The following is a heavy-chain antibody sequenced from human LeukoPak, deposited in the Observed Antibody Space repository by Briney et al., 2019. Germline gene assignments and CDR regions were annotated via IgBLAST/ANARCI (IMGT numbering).Heavy chain of an antibody. V-gene: IGHV1-69*05. D-gene: IGHD6-19*01. J-gene: IGHJ4*02. Sequence: ASVKVSCKASGGTFSSYSISWVRQAPGQGLEWMGGIIPMFGTTKYAQMFQGRVTITTDESTSTAYMELRSLRSEDTAVYYCARVQWLAPQYYFDYWGQGTLVTVSS. CDR3: ARVQWLAPQYYFDY. CDR2: IIPMFGTT. CDR1: GGTFSSYS.